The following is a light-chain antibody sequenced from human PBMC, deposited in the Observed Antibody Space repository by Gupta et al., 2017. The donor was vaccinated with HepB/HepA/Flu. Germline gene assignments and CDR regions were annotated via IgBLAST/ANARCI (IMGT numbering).Light chain of an antibody. J-gene: IGLJ2*01. V-gene: IGLV8-61*01. Sequence: QTVVTQEPSLSVSPGGTVTLTCGLSSGSVSTTSYPSWYQQTPGQPPRTLIYSTNTRSSGVPNRFSGSIRGNKAALTIAGAQADDESDYYCVLYWGSGAAVFGGGTKLTVL. CDR2: STN. CDR1: SGSVSTTSY. CDR3: VLYWGSGAAV.